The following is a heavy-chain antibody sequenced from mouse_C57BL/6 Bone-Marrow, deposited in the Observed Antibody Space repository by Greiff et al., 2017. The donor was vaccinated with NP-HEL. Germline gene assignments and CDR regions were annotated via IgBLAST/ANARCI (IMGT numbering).Heavy chain of an antibody. V-gene: IGHV1-64*01. D-gene: IGHD1-1*01. CDR3: ARDYGSSLTLYAMDY. J-gene: IGHJ4*01. CDR1: GYTFTSYW. CDR2: IHPNSGST. Sequence: QVQLQQPGAELVKPGASVKLSCKASGYTFTSYWMHWVKQRPGQGLEWIGMIHPNSGSTNYNEKFKSKATLTVDKSSSTAYMQLSSLTSEDSAVYYCARDYGSSLTLYAMDYWGQGTSVTVSS.